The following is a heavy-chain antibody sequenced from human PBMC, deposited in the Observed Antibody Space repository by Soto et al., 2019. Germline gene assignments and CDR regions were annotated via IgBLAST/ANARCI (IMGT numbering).Heavy chain of an antibody. J-gene: IGHJ4*02. CDR2: TSYDGLNT. V-gene: IGHV3-30-3*02. D-gene: IGHD3-10*01. CDR1: VFTLSSFA. CDR3: AKSSSGLRDYFDS. Sequence: WGSLLVSCASSVFTLSSFAMRWVGQAPGKGLELVATTSYDGLNTFYGESVRGRFSISRDTSKNTLFLQMDSLKTEDTAVYFCAKSSSGLRDYFDSWGRGTLVTVSS.